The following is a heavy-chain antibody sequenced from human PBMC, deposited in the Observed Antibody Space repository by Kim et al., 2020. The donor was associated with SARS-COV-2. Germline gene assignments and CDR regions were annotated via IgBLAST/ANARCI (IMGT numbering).Heavy chain of an antibody. J-gene: IGHJ4*02. CDR3: ARDLYDSSGYYSQSSFDY. Sequence: ADSVKGRFTISRDNAKNSLYLQMNSLRAEDTAVYYCARDLYDSSGYYSQSSFDYWGQGTLVTVSS. V-gene: IGHV3-21*01. D-gene: IGHD3-22*01.